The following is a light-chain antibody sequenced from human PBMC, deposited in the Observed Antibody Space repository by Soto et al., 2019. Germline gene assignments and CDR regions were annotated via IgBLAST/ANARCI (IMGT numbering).Light chain of an antibody. CDR3: HQYKNWPRT. J-gene: IGKJ1*01. Sequence: EVVMTQSPDSLSVSPGERATLSCRASQSVSSNLAWYQQKLGQAPRLLIYGASTRATGISTRFSGSGSGTEFTLTISSLQSEDFAIYYCHQYKNWPRTCGQGTRVEIK. V-gene: IGKV3-15*01. CDR2: GAS. CDR1: QSVSSN.